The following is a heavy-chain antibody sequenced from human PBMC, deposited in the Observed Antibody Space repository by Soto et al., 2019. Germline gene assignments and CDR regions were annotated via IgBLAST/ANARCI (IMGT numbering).Heavy chain of an antibody. D-gene: IGHD3-22*01. J-gene: IGHJ5*02. V-gene: IGHV3-23*01. CDR1: GFTFSSYA. CDR2: ISGSGGST. CDR3: AKDEDYDSGGSQRLAPFAP. Sequence: GGSLRLSCAASGFTFSSYAMSWVRQAPGKGLEWVSAISGSGGSTYYADSVKGRFTISRDNSKNTLYLQMNSLKAEDTAVYYCAKDEDYDSGGSQRLAPFAPGGQGTLVTVSS.